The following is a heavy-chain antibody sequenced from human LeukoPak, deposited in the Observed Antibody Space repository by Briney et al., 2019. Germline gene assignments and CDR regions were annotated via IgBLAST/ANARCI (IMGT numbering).Heavy chain of an antibody. CDR1: GYTFTGYY. D-gene: IGHD2-15*01. J-gene: IGHJ6*03. Sequence: ASVKVSCKASGYTFTGYYMHWVRQAPGQGLEWMGWISAYNGNTNYAQKLQGRVTMTTDTSTSTAYMELRSLRSDDTAVYYCARPYCSGRSCYPYYYCMDVWGKGTTVTVSS. CDR3: ARPYCSGRSCYPYYYCMDV. V-gene: IGHV1-18*04. CDR2: ISAYNGNT.